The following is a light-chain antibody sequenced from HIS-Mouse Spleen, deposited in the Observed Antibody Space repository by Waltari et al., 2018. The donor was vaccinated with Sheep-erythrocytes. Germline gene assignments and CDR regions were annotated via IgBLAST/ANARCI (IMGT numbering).Light chain of an antibody. V-gene: IGLV3-1*01. CDR3: QAWDSSTAWV. Sequence: SYELTPPPSVSVSPGQTASITCPGDKLGDKYSCWYQQKPGQSPVLVIYQDSKRSSGIPERFSGSNSGNTATLTISGTQAMDEADYYCQAWDSSTAWVFGGGTK. CDR1: KLGDKY. CDR2: QDS. J-gene: IGLJ3*02.